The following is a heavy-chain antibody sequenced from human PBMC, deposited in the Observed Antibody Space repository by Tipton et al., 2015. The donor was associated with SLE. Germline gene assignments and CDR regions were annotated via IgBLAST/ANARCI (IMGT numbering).Heavy chain of an antibody. D-gene: IGHD4-17*01. CDR2: SYRGGSR. V-gene: IGHV3-53*05. Sequence: SLRLSCAGSGISVSNNDMSWVRQAPGKGLEWVAVSYRGGSRYYANAVKGRFTISRDNSKNTVYLQLDILRTADTAVYYCATTVTTWGAFDIWGQGTMVTVSS. CDR1: GISVSNND. CDR3: ATTVTTWGAFDI. J-gene: IGHJ3*02.